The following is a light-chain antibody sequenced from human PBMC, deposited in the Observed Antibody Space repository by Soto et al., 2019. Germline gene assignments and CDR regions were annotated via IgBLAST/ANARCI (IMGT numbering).Light chain of an antibody. CDR1: SSDVGSYNV. CDR2: EVT. V-gene: IGLV2-23*02. Sequence: QSVLTQPASVSGSPGQSITISCTGTSSDVGSYNVVSWYQQHPGKAPKLMIYEVTERPSGVSHRFSGSKSGNTASLTVSGLPAEDEADYYCSSYAGSGVVIFGGGTKLTVL. J-gene: IGLJ2*01. CDR3: SSYAGSGVVI.